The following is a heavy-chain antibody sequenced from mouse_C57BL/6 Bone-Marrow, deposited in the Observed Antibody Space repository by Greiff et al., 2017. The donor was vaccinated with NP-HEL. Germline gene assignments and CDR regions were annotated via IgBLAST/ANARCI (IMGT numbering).Heavy chain of an antibody. CDR3: ARHRIYYYGSSYGYAMDY. J-gene: IGHJ4*01. V-gene: IGHV2-6-1*01. D-gene: IGHD1-1*01. Sequence: VQLQESGPGLVAPSQSLSITCTVSGFSFTSYGVHWVRQPPGKGLEWLVVIWSDGSTTYNSALKSRLSISKDNSKSQVFLKMNSLQTADTAMYYCARHRIYYYGSSYGYAMDYWGQGTSVTVSS. CDR2: IWSDGST. CDR1: GFSFTSYG.